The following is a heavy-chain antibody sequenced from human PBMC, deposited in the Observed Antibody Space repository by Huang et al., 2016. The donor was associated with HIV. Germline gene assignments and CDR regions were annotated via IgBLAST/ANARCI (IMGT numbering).Heavy chain of an antibody. D-gene: IGHD4-17*01. Sequence: MVESGGGLVQPGGSLRLPCSASGFTFGHYWMTWVRQAPGKGLQWLTNIRTDGVDTDYAAAVMGRVTTSRDNARNSVYLQMDNLRVDDTAVYYCGRASAYREYGADFWGQGTLVTVSS. V-gene: IGHV3-7*04. J-gene: IGHJ4*02. CDR1: GFTFGHYW. CDR2: IRTDGVDT. CDR3: GRASAYREYGADF.